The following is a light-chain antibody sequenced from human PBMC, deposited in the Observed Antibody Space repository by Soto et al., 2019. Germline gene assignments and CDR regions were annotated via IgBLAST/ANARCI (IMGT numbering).Light chain of an antibody. V-gene: IGKV4-1*01. CDR1: QIVLYSSNNKNY. CDR2: WAS. CDR3: QQYYSTPPT. Sequence: DIVMTQSPDSLAVSLGERATINCKSSQIVLYSSNNKNYLAWYQQKPGQPPKLLIYWASTRESGVPDRFGGSGSGTDFTLTISSLQAEDVAVYYCQQYYSTPPTFGQGTRLEIK. J-gene: IGKJ5*01.